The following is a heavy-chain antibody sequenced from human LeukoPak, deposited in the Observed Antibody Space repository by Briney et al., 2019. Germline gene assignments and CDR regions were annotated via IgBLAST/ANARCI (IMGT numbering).Heavy chain of an antibody. J-gene: IGHJ3*02. CDR2: IIPIFGTA. Sequence: SVKVSCKASGGTFSSYAISWVRQAPGQGLEWMGGIIPIFGTANYAQKFQGRVTITADESTSTAYMELSSLRSEDTAVYYCATPRGDIVVVPAAKAFDIWGQGTTVTVSS. D-gene: IGHD2-2*01. V-gene: IGHV1-69*13. CDR3: ATPRGDIVVVPAAKAFDI. CDR1: GGTFSSYA.